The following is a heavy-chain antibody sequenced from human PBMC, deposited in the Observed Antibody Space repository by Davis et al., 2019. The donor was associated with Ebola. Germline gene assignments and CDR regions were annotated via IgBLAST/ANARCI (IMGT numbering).Heavy chain of an antibody. V-gene: IGHV3-33*01. D-gene: IGHD3-3*01. CDR1: GFTFSSYG. CDR2: IWYDGSNK. J-gene: IGHJ4*02. Sequence: GESLKISCAASGFTFSSYGMHWVRQAPGKGLEWVAVIWYDGSNKYYADSVKGRFTISRDNSKNTLYLQMNSLKTEDTAVYYCTTEGYYDFWSGYYFGDYWGQGTLVTVSS. CDR3: TTEGYYDFWSGYYFGDY.